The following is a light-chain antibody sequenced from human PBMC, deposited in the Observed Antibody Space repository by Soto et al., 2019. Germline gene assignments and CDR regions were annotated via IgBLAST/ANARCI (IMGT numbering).Light chain of an antibody. Sequence: DIQMTQSPSTLSASIGDRVTITCRASQNISTWLAGYQQKPSKAPKLLMYDAFTLKTGVPSRFSGSGSGTDFTLTINCLQADDFATYHCQQYNFSPYTSGQGSRLDIK. J-gene: IGKJ2*01. CDR1: QNISTW. CDR2: DAF. V-gene: IGKV1-5*01. CDR3: QQYNFSPYT.